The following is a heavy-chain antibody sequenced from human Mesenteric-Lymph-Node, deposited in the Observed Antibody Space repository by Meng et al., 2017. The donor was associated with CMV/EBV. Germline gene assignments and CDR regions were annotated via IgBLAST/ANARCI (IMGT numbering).Heavy chain of an antibody. V-gene: IGHV1-18*01. D-gene: IGHD5-18*01. CDR1: GGTFSSYA. CDR3: AGLSVDTAMAY. Sequence: ASVKVSCKASGGTFSSYAISWVRQAPGQGLEWMGWISAYNGNTNYAQKLQGRVTMTTDTSTSTAYMELRSLRSDDTAVYYCAGLSVDTAMAYWGQGTLVTVSS. CDR2: ISAYNGNT. J-gene: IGHJ4*02.